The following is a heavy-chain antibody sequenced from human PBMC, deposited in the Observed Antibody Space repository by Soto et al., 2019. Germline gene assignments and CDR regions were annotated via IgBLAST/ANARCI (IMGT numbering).Heavy chain of an antibody. J-gene: IGHJ4*02. CDR1: GVSLTSGNW. Sequence: SETLSLTCAVSGVSLTSGNWWTWVRQSPQRGLEYIGEIFHDGTANYYPSFERRVAMSVDTSRNQFSLKLTSVTAADTAVYFCARLVYDTRLNYMYFDFWGPGTLVTVS. CDR3: ARLVYDTRLNYMYFDF. V-gene: IGHV4-4*02. D-gene: IGHD3-10*01. CDR2: IFHDGTA.